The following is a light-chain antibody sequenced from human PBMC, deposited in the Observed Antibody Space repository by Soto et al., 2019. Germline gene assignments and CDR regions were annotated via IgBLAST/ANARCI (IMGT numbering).Light chain of an antibody. CDR1: QSVSSN. J-gene: IGKJ1*01. V-gene: IGKV3D-15*01. CDR2: GAS. CDR3: QQYNNWPKT. Sequence: EIVMTQSPATLSVSPGERATLSCRASQSVSSNLAWYQQKPGQAPRLLIYGASIRATGIPARFSGSGSGTGFTLPIGGLQSEDFAVYSGQQYNNWPKTFGQGTKV.